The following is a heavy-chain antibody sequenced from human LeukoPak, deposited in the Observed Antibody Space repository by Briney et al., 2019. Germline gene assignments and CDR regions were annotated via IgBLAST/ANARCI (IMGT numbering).Heavy chain of an antibody. CDR2: IYTSGST. CDR3: ARDRTALGYCSSTSCYSFSWFDP. D-gene: IGHD2-2*01. J-gene: IGHJ5*02. Sequence: PSETLSLTCTVSGGSISSYYWSWIRQPAGKGLEWIGRIYTSGSTNYNPSLKSRVTMSVDTSKNQFSLKLSSVTAADTAVYYCARDRTALGYCSSTSCYSFSWFDPWGQGTLVTVSS. V-gene: IGHV4-4*07. CDR1: GGSISSYY.